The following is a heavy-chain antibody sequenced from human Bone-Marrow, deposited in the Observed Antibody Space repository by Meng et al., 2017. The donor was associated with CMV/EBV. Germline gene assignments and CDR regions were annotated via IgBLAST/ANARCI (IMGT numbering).Heavy chain of an antibody. D-gene: IGHD6-19*01. CDR2: IHNSGDT. CDR1: GGSVSSGDYY. Sequence: SETLSLTCTVSGGSVSSGDYYWSWIRQPPGKGLEWIGYIHNSGDTNYNPSLKSRVTISVDTSKNQFSLKLSSVTAADTAVYYCARVTTSSGWYGMDVWGQGTTVTVSS. V-gene: IGHV4-61*08. J-gene: IGHJ6*02. CDR3: ARVTTSSGWYGMDV.